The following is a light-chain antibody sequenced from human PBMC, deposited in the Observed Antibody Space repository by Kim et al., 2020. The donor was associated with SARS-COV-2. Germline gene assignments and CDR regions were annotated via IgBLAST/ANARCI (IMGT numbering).Light chain of an antibody. CDR3: YSAAYNNRV. Sequence: SYELTQPSSVSVSPGQTARITCSGDVLAKKYARWFQQKPGQAPVVVIYKDSERPSGIPERFSGSSSGTTVTLTISGAQVEDEADHYCYSAAYNNRV. CDR1: VLAKKY. CDR2: KDS. J-gene: IGLJ3*02. V-gene: IGLV3-27*01.